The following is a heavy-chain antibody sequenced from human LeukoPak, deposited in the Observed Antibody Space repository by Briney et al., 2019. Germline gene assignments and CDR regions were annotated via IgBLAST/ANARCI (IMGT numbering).Heavy chain of an antibody. CDR3: AKGSGYDTDFDY. V-gene: IGHV3-23*01. CDR1: GFTFSSYA. J-gene: IGHJ4*02. D-gene: IGHD5-12*01. Sequence: PGGSLRLSCAASGFTFSSYAMSWVRQAPGKGLEWVAAISGSGGSTYYADSVKGRFTISRDNSKNTLYLQMNSLRAEDTAVYYCAKGSGYDTDFDYWGQGTLVSVSS. CDR2: ISGSGGST.